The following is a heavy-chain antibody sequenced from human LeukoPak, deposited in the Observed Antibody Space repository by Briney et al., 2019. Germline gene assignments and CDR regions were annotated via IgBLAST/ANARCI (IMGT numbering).Heavy chain of an antibody. CDR2: ISSSGGAL. J-gene: IGHJ6*03. Sequence: PGGSLRLSCVASGFTFSTFAMTWVRQAPGKGLEWVSAISSSGGALYYADSVKGRFTISRDNPKSTLYLQMNNLRADDTAVYYCAMGSSDYFYYMDVWGKGTTVTVSS. D-gene: IGHD3-16*01. CDR1: GFTFSTFA. CDR3: AMGSSDYFYYMDV. V-gene: IGHV3-23*01.